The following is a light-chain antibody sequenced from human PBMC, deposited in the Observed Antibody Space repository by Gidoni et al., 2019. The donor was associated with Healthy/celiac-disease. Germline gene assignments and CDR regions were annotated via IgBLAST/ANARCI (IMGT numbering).Light chain of an antibody. CDR1: QDISNY. CDR2: DAS. J-gene: IGKJ1*01. V-gene: IGKV1-33*01. CDR3: QQYDNLPRT. Sequence: EIQMTQSPSSLSASVGDRVTITCQASQDISNYLNWYQQKPGKAPKLLIYDASNLKTGVPSRFSGSGSGTDFTFTISSLQPEDIATYYCQQYDNLPRTFGQGTKVEIK.